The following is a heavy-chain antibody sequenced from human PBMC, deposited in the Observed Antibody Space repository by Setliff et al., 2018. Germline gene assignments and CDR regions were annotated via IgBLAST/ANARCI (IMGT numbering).Heavy chain of an antibody. J-gene: IGHJ6*03. Sequence: SQTLSLTCTVSGGSISDSSWSWIRQPPGKGLEWIGFIYYSGATTYNPSLKSRVTISVDTSKNQFSLNLNSVTAADTAVYYCARQPYSTTYYYYYYYMDVWGKGTTVTVSS. V-gene: IGHV4-59*01. CDR3: ARQPYSTTYYYYYYYMDV. D-gene: IGHD6-13*01. CDR2: IYYSGAT. CDR1: GGSISDSS.